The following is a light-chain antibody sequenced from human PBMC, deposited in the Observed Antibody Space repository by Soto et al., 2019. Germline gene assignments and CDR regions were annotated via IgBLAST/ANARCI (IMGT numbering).Light chain of an antibody. CDR1: QSVSSN. CDR3: QQYNNWRT. Sequence: EIVMTLSPATLSVSPGERATLSCRASQSVSSNLAWYQQKPGQAPRLLIYGASTRATGIPARFSGSGSGTEFTLTISSLQSEDFAVYYCQQYNNWRTFGQGTKVEIK. CDR2: GAS. J-gene: IGKJ1*01. V-gene: IGKV3-15*01.